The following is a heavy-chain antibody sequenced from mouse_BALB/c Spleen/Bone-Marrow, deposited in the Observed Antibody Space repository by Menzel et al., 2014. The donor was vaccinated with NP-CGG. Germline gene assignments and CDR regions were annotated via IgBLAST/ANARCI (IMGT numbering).Heavy chain of an antibody. CDR2: IDPANGNT. Sequence: EVQLQQSGAELVKPGASVKLSSTASGFNIKDTYIHWVKQRPEQGLEWIGRIDPANGNTKYDPKFQGKATITTDTSSNTAYLQLSSLTSEDTAVYYCASYYYGRSSFACWGQGTLVTVSA. D-gene: IGHD1-1*01. CDR3: ASYYYGRSSFAC. V-gene: IGHV14-3*02. CDR1: GFNIKDTY. J-gene: IGHJ3*01.